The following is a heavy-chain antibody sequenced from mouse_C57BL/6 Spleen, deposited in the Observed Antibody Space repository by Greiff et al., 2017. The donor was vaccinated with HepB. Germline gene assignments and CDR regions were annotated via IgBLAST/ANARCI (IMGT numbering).Heavy chain of an antibody. J-gene: IGHJ3*01. CDR3: TGDGSTY. V-gene: IGHV1-15*01. CDR1: GYTFTDYE. CDR2: IDPETGGT. Sequence: VKLVESGAELVRPGASVTLSCKASGYTFTDYEMHWVKQTPVHGLEWIGAIDPETGGTAYNQKFKGKAILTADKSSSTAYMELRSLTSEDSAVYYCTGDGSTYWGQGTLVTVSA. D-gene: IGHD3-3*01.